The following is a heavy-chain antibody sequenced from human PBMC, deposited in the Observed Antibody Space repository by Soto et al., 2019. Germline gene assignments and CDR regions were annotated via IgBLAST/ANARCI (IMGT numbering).Heavy chain of an antibody. V-gene: IGHV3-15*01. CDR3: TVGQSGSYFGDFDS. Sequence: GGSLRLSCAASGFTFSNAWMNWVRQAPGKGLEWVGRIKSKIDGGTTDYAAPVKGRFTISRDESENTLYLQMKSLKTEDTDVYYCTVGQSGSYFGDFDSWGLGTLVTVSS. J-gene: IGHJ4*02. CDR2: IKSKIDGGTT. CDR1: GFTFSNAW. D-gene: IGHD1-26*01.